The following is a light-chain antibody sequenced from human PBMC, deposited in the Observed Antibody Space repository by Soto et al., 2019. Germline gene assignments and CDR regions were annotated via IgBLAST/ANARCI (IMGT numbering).Light chain of an antibody. CDR1: SSVVGGYNY. CDR3: SSYTSSSTLV. V-gene: IGLV2-14*01. Sequence: QSALTQPASVSGSPGQSITISCTGTSSVVGGYNYVSWYQQHPGKAPKLMIYDVSNRPSGVSNRFSGSKSGNTASLTISGLQAEDEADYYCSSYTSSSTLVFGTGPKLTVL. CDR2: DVS. J-gene: IGLJ1*01.